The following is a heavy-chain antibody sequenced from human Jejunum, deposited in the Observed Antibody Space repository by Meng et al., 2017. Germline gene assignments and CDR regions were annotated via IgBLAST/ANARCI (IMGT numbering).Heavy chain of an antibody. J-gene: IGHJ5*02. V-gene: IGHV4-4*02. CDR1: GGSVSTTDW. Sequence: QVQLQGSGPGLGRPSGTLSLTCAVAGGSVSTTDWWSWVRQPPGKGLEWIGEISRSGRANYNPSLKGRVTISLDRSMNLFSLKLDSVTAADAAVYYCARDPRTNWASRFFDPWGQGTLVTVSS. CDR2: ISRSGRA. D-gene: IGHD1/OR15-1a*01. CDR3: ARDPRTNWASRFFDP.